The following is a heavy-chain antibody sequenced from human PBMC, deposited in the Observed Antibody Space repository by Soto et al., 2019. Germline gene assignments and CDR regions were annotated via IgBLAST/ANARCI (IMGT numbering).Heavy chain of an antibody. V-gene: IGHV5-51*01. CDR2: IYVGASST. CDR1: GYSFTNYW. CDR3: ASGSGSPNYYYPMDV. Sequence: GESLKISCQGSGYSFTNYWIGWVRQMPGKGLEWVGVIYVGASSTRYSPSFQGQVTISADKSISTAYLQWSSLKVSDTAIYYCASGSGSPNYYYPMDVWGQGTTVTVSS. J-gene: IGHJ6*02. D-gene: IGHD3-10*01.